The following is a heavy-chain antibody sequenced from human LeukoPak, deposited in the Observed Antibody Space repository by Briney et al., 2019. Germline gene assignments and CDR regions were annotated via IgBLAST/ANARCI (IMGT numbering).Heavy chain of an antibody. V-gene: IGHV4-30-4*01. CDR2: IYYSGST. CDR3: ASRTVSTFRFDP. CDR1: GGSISSGDYY. J-gene: IGHJ5*02. D-gene: IGHD4-17*01. Sequence: QTLSLTCTVSGGSISSGDYYWSWIRQPPGKVLEWIGYIYYSGSTYYNPSLKSRVTISVDTSKYEFSLKLSSVTGADTAVYYCASRTVSTFRFDPWGQGSMVSVCS.